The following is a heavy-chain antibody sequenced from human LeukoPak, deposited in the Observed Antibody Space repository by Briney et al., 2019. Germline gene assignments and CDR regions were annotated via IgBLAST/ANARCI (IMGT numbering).Heavy chain of an antibody. CDR2: IYNSATT. D-gene: IGHD1-14*01. V-gene: IGHV4-59*08. CDR1: GGSISSSS. Sequence: SETLSLTCNVSGGSISSSSWSWIRQPPGKGLEWVGYIYNSATTNYNPSLKSRVTISVDTSKNQFSLKLSSVTAADTAVYYCARHEPPGARRHLDYWGQGTLVTVSS. J-gene: IGHJ4*02. CDR3: ARHEPPGARRHLDY.